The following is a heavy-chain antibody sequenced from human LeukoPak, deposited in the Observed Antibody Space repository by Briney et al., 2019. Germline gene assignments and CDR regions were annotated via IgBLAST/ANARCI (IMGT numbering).Heavy chain of an antibody. D-gene: IGHD5/OR15-5a*01. Sequence: GGSLRLSCEDSGFTVSSNYMSWVRQAPGKGLEWVSVIYSVGTTYYADSVKGRFTISRDTSKNTVYLQMNSLRAEDTAVYYCARLESTEGTLYWGQGTLVTASS. CDR2: IYSVGTT. CDR1: GFTVSSNY. CDR3: ARLESTEGTLY. V-gene: IGHV3-66*02. J-gene: IGHJ4*02.